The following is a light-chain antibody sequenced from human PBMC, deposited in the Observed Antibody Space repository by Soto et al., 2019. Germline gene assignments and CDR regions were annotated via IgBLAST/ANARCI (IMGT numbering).Light chain of an antibody. CDR2: EVS. V-gene: IGLV2-14*01. Sequence: QSALTQPASVSGSPGQSITISCTGTSSDVGTYNYVSWYQQHPGKVPKLLIYEVSYRPSGASNRFSASKSGNTASLTISGLQAEDEADYYCSSYTSSGTLVFGTGTSSPS. CDR1: SSDVGTYNY. J-gene: IGLJ1*01. CDR3: SSYTSSGTLV.